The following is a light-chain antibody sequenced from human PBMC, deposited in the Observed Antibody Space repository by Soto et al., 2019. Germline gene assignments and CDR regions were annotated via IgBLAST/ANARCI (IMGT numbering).Light chain of an antibody. CDR2: DVS. Sequence: QSVLTQPASVSGSPGQSITISCTGTSSDVGGYNYVSWYQQHPGKAPKLMIYDVSNRPSGVSNRFSASKSGNTASLTISGLQAEDEADYYCISYTSGSTPFVFGAGTKVTVL. J-gene: IGLJ1*01. V-gene: IGLV2-14*03. CDR3: ISYTSGSTPFV. CDR1: SSDVGGYNY.